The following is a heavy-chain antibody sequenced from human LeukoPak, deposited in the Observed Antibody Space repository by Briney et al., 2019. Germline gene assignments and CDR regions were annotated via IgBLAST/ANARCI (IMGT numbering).Heavy chain of an antibody. V-gene: IGHV3-64D*06. CDR1: GFVFSIYT. CDR3: VKDFGRIRGTPDS. CDR2: ISGSGNGGSI. Sequence: GGTLRLSCSASGFVFSIYTMYWVRQAPGKGPEYVSTISGSGNGGSIYYADSVKGRFTISRDDSKSIVYLQMNGLRSEDTAVYYCVKDFGRIRGTPDSWGQGTLVTVSS. D-gene: IGHD1-1*01. J-gene: IGHJ4*02.